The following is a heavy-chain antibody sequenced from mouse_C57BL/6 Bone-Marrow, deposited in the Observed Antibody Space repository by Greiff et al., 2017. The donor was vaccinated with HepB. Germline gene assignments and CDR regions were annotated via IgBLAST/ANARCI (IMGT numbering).Heavy chain of an antibody. D-gene: IGHD4-1*01. Sequence: EVQLQQSGPGLAKPSQTLSLTCSVTGYSITSDYWNWIRKFPGNKLEYMGYISYSGSTYYNPSLKSRISITRDTSKNQYYLQLNSVTTEDTATYYCAGANWDGGWYFDVWGTGTTVTVSS. CDR1: GYSITSDY. CDR2: ISYSGST. V-gene: IGHV3-8*01. J-gene: IGHJ1*03. CDR3: AGANWDGGWYFDV.